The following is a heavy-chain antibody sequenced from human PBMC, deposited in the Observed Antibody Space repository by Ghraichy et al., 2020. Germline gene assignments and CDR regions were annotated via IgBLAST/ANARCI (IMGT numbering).Heavy chain of an antibody. CDR2: TYYLSKWFT. D-gene: IGHD5-24*01. V-gene: IGHV6-1*01. J-gene: IGHJ4*02. CDR1: GDRVSSNTAS. Sequence: SQTLSLTCAISGDRVSSNTASWHWIRHSPSRGLEWLGRTYYLSKWFTDYAFSVQSRIAVSPDTSKNQFSLHLNSVTPDDTAVYYCVRGFNNFLDYWGQGALVTVSS. CDR3: VRGFNNFLDY.